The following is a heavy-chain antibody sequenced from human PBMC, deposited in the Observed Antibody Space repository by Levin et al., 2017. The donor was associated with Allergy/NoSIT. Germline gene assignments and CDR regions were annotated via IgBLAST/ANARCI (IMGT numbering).Heavy chain of an antibody. J-gene: IGHJ6*02. CDR2: ISSSSSTI. Sequence: GGSLRLSCAASGFTFSSYNMNWVRQAPGKGLEWVSYISSSSSTIYYADSVKGRFTISRDNAKKSLFLQMNSLRAEDTAVYYCARIGYTTGWTAYNGMDVWGQGTTVTVSS. CDR1: GFTFSSYN. V-gene: IGHV3-48*01. CDR3: ARIGYTTGWTAYNGMDV. D-gene: IGHD6-19*01.